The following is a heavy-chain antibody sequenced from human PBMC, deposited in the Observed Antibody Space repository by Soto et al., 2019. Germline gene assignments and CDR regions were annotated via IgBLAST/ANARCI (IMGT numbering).Heavy chain of an antibody. J-gene: IGHJ6*02. CDR2: VTNSGGTT. CDR3: ARGGWNYDCLDA. D-gene: IGHD3-3*01. V-gene: IGHV3-48*02. Sequence: PGGSLRLSCEAYGFAFSGYSMNWVRQAPGKGLEWISCVTNSGGTTYYSDSVKGRFTISRDNAMNSLYLQMNNLRDGDTAVYYCARGGWNYDCLDAWGQGTTVTVSS. CDR1: GFAFSGYS.